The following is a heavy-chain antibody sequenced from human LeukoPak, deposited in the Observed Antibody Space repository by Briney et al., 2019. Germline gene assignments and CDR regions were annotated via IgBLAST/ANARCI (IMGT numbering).Heavy chain of an antibody. J-gene: IGHJ4*02. D-gene: IGHD6-6*01. CDR1: GVIFSSFG. CDR2: IRYDGTDE. CDR3: ARGTLSIAARLGY. V-gene: IGHV3-30*02. Sequence: GGSLRLSCAASGVIFSSFGMHWGRQAPGGGGGWEAFIRYDGTDEDYADSVEGRFTISRDNSKNTLYLQMNSLRAEDTAVYYCARGTLSIAARLGYWGQGTLVTVSS.